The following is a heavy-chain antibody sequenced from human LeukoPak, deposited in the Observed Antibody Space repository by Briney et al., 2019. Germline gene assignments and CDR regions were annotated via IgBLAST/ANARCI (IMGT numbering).Heavy chain of an antibody. V-gene: IGHV3-30*03. D-gene: IGHD6-13*01. Sequence: PGTSLRLSCAASGFTFTSYGMHSVRPAPRKGLEGVALIIYDGYYKYYSDSVKGRFTISSDTSKNTLYLQMNSLRAEDTAVYYGTTGNVAAAGDYWGQGTLVTVSS. J-gene: IGHJ4*02. CDR2: IIYDGYYK. CDR1: GFTFTSYG. CDR3: TTGNVAAAGDY.